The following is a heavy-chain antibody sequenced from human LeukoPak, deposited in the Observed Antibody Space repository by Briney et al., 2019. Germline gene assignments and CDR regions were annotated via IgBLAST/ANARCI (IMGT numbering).Heavy chain of an antibody. D-gene: IGHD1-26*01. V-gene: IGHV3-7*01. CDR1: GFTFSSYW. Sequence: PGGPLRLSCAASGFTFSSYWMSWVRQAPGKGLEWVANIKRDGSEKYYVDSVKGRFTISRDNAKNSLYLQMNSLRAEDTAVYYCARDGSVGATGIWGQGTLVTVSS. CDR3: ARDGSVGATGI. CDR2: IKRDGSEK. J-gene: IGHJ4*02.